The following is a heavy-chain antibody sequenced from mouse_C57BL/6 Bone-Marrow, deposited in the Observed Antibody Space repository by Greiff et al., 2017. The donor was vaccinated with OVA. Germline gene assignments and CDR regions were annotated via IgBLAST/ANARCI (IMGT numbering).Heavy chain of an antibody. Sequence: VQLQQSGPELVKPGASVKISCKASGYAFSSSWMNWVKQRPGKGLEWIGRIYPGDGDTNYNGKFKGKATLTADKSSSTAYMQLSSLTSEDAAVYVSARGGSKRYFDDWGKGTTVTVSS. V-gene: IGHV1-82*01. CDR3: ARGGSKRYFDD. CDR2: IYPGDGDT. CDR1: GYAFSSSW. D-gene: IGHD2-5*01. J-gene: IGHJ1*03.